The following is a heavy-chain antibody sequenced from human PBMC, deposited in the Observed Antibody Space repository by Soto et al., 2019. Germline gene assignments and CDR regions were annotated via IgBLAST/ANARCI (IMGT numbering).Heavy chain of an antibody. CDR2: IYPGDSDT. Sequence: GESLKISCKGSGYSFTSYWIGWVRQIPWKGLEWMGIIYPGDSDTRYSPSFQGQVTISADKSISTAYLQWSSLKASDTAMYYYARLTAVWQGLYYFDYWGQGTLVTVSS. J-gene: IGHJ4*02. CDR3: ARLTAVWQGLYYFDY. CDR1: GYSFTSYW. V-gene: IGHV5-51*01. D-gene: IGHD2-8*01.